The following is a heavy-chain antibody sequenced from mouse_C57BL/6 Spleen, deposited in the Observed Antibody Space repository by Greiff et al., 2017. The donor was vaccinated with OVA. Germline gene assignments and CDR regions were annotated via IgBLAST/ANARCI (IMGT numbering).Heavy chain of an antibody. CDR1: GYSFTGYF. CDR3: ARSDGYYDAMDY. V-gene: IGHV1-20*01. Sequence: VQLKQSGPELVKPGDSVKISCKASGYSFTGYFMNWVMQSHGKSLEWIGRINPYNGDTFYNQKFKGKATLTVDKSSSTAHMELRSLTSEDSAVYYCARSDGYYDAMDYWGQGTSVTVSS. CDR2: INPYNGDT. J-gene: IGHJ4*01. D-gene: IGHD2-3*01.